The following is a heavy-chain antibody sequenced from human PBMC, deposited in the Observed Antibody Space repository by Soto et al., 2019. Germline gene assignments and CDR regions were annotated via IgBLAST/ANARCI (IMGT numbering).Heavy chain of an antibody. J-gene: IGHJ4*02. CDR2: IYQSGST. CDR3: TSDYTLRSYRFDY. V-gene: IGHV4-61*05. Sequence: PSETLSLTCTVSGGSISSSSYYWGWIRQPPGRGLEWIGYIYQSGSTNYNPSLKSRLTISLDRSKNEFSLKLTSVTAADTAVYYCTSDYTLRSYRFDYWGRGILVTVPQ. CDR1: GGSISSSSYY. D-gene: IGHD3-10*01.